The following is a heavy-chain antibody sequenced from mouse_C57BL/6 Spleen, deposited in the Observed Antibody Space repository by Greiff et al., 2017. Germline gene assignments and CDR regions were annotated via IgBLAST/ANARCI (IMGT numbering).Heavy chain of an antibody. D-gene: IGHD2-5*01. CDR3: ARYSNFYFDY. CDR1: GYTFTNYW. V-gene: IGHV1-63*01. J-gene: IGHJ2*01. Sequence: QVQLQQSGAELVRPGTSVKMSCKASGYTFTNYWIGWAKQRPGHGLEWIGDIYPGGGYTNYNEKFKGKATLTADKSSSTAYMQFSSLTSADSAIYYSARYSNFYFDYWGKGTTLTVSS. CDR2: IYPGGGYT.